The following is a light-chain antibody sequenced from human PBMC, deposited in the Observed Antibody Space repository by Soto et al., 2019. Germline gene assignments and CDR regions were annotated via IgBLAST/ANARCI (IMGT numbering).Light chain of an antibody. CDR1: QSISSD. CDR2: GAS. J-gene: IGKJ1*01. CDR3: QQYNKWPRT. Sequence: EIVMAQSPATLSVCPGERATLSCRASQSISSDVAWYQQKPGQAPRLLIYGASTTATGIPARFSGSGSGTEFTLTISSLHSEDFAVYNCQQYNKWPRTFGQGTKVDIK. V-gene: IGKV3-15*01.